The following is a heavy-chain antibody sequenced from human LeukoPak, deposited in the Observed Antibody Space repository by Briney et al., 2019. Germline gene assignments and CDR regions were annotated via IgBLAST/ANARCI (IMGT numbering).Heavy chain of an antibody. CDR2: ISGSAETT. CDR3: AKSRAYYYSAMDV. J-gene: IGHJ6*04. CDR1: GFTFSSCA. Sequence: PGGSLRLSCAASGFTFSSCAMTWVRQAPGKGLEWVSGISGSAETTDHADSVKGRFTISRDNSKNTVYLQMNTLRAEDTAVYYCAKSRAYYYSAMDVWGKGTTVTVSS. V-gene: IGHV3-23*01. D-gene: IGHD3-16*01.